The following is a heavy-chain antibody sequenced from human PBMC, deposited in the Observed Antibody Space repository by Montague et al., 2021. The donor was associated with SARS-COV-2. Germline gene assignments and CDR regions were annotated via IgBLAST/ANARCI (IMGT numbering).Heavy chain of an antibody. CDR2: IHYSGST. CDR1: GGSISSSSYY. V-gene: IGHV4-39*01. Sequence: SETLSLTCTVSGGSISSSSYYWGWIRQPPGKGLEWIGSIHYSGSTYYNPSLKSRVTISVDTSKNQFSLKLNSVTAADTAVYYCASYRRGYSHDLSFDYWGQGTLVTVSS. CDR3: ASYRRGYSHDLSFDY. D-gene: IGHD5-18*01. J-gene: IGHJ4*02.